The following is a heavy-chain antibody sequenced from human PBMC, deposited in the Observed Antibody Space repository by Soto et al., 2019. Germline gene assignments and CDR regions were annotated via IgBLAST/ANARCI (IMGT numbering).Heavy chain of an antibody. D-gene: IGHD2-21*01. CDR2: IYYSGST. CDR3: ASYRVGHAFDI. J-gene: IGHJ3*02. CDR1: GGSISSYY. Sequence: PSETLSLTCTVSGGSISSYYWSWIRQPPGKGLEWIGYIYYSGSTYYNPSLKSRVTISVDTSKNQFSLKLSSVTAADTAVYYCASYRVGHAFDIWGQGTMVTVSS. V-gene: IGHV4-59*08.